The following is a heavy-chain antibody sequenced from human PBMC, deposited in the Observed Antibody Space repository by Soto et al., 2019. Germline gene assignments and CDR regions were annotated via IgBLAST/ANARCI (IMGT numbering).Heavy chain of an antibody. CDR1: GYTFTGYY. CDR2: INPNSGGT. J-gene: IGHJ4*02. V-gene: IGHV1-2*04. CDR3: ARGKVLLWFGEVPFDY. Sequence: QVQLVQSGAEVKKPGASVKVSCKASGYTFTGYYMHWVRQAPGQGLEWMGWINPNSGGTNYAKKFQGWVTMTRDTSISTAYMELSRLRSDDTAVYYCARGKVLLWFGEVPFDYWGQGTLVTVSS. D-gene: IGHD3-10*01.